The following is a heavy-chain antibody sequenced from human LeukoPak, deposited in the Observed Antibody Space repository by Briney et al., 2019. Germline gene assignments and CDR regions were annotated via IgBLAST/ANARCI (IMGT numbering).Heavy chain of an antibody. CDR3: ARGGAVPAAMGDYYYYYYYMDV. CDR1: GFTVSSNY. V-gene: IGHV3-53*01. Sequence: QSGGSLRLSCAASGFTVSSNYMSWVRQAPGKGLEWVSVIYSGGSTYYADSVKGRFTISRDNSKNTLYLQMNSLRAEDPAVYYCARGGAVPAAMGDYYYYYYYMDVWGKGTTVTVSS. J-gene: IGHJ6*03. D-gene: IGHD2-2*01. CDR2: IYSGGST.